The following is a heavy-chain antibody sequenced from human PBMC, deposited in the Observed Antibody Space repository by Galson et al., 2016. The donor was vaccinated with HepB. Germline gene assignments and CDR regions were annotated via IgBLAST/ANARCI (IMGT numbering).Heavy chain of an antibody. CDR2: IYYSGST. Sequence: SETLSLTCTVSGGSISSSSYYWGWIRQPPGKGLEWIGSIYYSGSTYYNPSLKSRVTISVDTSKNQFSLKLSSVTAADTAVYYCAREGGSYYDGLGYWGQGTLVTVSS. V-gene: IGHV4-39*07. J-gene: IGHJ4*02. CDR1: GGSISSSSYY. D-gene: IGHD1-26*01. CDR3: AREGGSYYDGLGY.